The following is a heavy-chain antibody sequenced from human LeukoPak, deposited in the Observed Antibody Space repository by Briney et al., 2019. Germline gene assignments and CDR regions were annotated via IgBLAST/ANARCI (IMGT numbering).Heavy chain of an antibody. D-gene: IGHD6-19*01. Sequence: PSETLSLTCAVYGGSFSGYYWSWIRQPPGKGLEWIGEINHSGSTNYNPSLKSRVTISVDTSKNQFSLKLSSVTAADTAVYYCARGIRSSGWPPGTIQHWGQGTLVTVSS. V-gene: IGHV4-34*01. CDR3: ARGIRSSGWPPGTIQH. CDR2: INHSGST. CDR1: GGSFSGYY. J-gene: IGHJ1*01.